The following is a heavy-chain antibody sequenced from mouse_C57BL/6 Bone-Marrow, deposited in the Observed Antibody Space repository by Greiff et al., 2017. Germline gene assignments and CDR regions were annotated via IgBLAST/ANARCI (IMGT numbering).Heavy chain of an antibody. D-gene: IGHD1-1*01. CDR3: ARVTTVEGFAY. Sequence: EVKLVESGGGLVKPGGSLKLSCAASGFTFSDYGMHWVRQAPEKGLEWVAYISSGSSTIYYADTVKGRFTISRDNAKNTLFLQMTSLRSEDTAMYYCARVTTVEGFAYWGQGTLVTVSA. V-gene: IGHV5-17*01. J-gene: IGHJ3*01. CDR1: GFTFSDYG. CDR2: ISSGSSTI.